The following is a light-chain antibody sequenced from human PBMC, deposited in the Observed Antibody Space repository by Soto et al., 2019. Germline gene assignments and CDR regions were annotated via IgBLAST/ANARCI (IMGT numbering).Light chain of an antibody. Sequence: EIVLTQFPGTLSLSPGERATPSCRASQSVSGSYLAWYQHKPGQAPRLLIYDASTKATGVPDRYSGSGSGTDFTLTISRLEPEDYAVYYCQQYATSPTFGQGTKVEIK. CDR1: QSVSGSY. CDR3: QQYATSPT. J-gene: IGKJ1*01. CDR2: DAS. V-gene: IGKV3-20*01.